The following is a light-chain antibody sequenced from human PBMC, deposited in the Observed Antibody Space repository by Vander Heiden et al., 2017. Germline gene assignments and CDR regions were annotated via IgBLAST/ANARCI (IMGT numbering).Light chain of an antibody. J-gene: IGLJ2*01. CDR1: SSNIGAGYD. Sequence: QSVLTQPPSVSGAPGQRVTISCTGSSSNIGAGYDVHWYQQLPGTAPKLLIYGNSNRPSGVPDRFSGSKSGTSASLAITGLQAEDEADYYGQSYDSSLSGSGVVFGGGTKLTVL. V-gene: IGLV1-40*01. CDR2: GNS. CDR3: QSYDSSLSGSGVV.